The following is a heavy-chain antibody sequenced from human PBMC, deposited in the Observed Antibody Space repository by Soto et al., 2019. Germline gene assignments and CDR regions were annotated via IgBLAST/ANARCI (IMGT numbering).Heavy chain of an antibody. Sequence: QVQLVESGGGVVQPGRSLRLSCAASGFTFSSYGMHWVRQAPGKGLGWVAVISYDGSNKYYTDCVKGRFTISRDNSKNTLYLQMNSLRTEDTAVYYCAKLSTVAEFLDCWGQGTLVTVSS. J-gene: IGHJ4*02. CDR3: AKLSTVAEFLDC. V-gene: IGHV3-30*18. CDR1: GFTFSSYG. D-gene: IGHD6-19*01. CDR2: ISYDGSNK.